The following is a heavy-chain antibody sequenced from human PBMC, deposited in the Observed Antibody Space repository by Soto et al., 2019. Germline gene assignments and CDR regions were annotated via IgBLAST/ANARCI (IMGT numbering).Heavy chain of an antibody. CDR2: IFYTGNT. D-gene: IGHD2-15*01. CDR3: ARHWRRGGSFYLEP. Sequence: AXETLSLTCTVSGASISSDDYFWTWIRQHPGKGLEWIGYIFYTGNTFYNPSVQSRISMSVDTSKNQFSLRLNSVTAADTAVYYCARHWRRGGSFYLEPWGQGTMVTVT. CDR1: GASISSDDYF. V-gene: IGHV4-31*03. J-gene: IGHJ5*02.